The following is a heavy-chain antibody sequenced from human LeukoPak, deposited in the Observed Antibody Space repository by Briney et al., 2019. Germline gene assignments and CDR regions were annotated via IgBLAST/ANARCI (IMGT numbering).Heavy chain of an antibody. D-gene: IGHD3-3*01. CDR2: VNGDESST. CDR1: GFTFSKYW. Sequence: PGGSLRLSCAASGFTFSKYWMHWVRQAPGKGLVWVSRVNGDESSTIYADPVKGRFIISRDNARNMLYLQINSLRVEDTAVYYCTRDGDFWSGHHFDYWGRGTLVTVSS. J-gene: IGHJ4*02. CDR3: TRDGDFWSGHHFDY. V-gene: IGHV3-74*01.